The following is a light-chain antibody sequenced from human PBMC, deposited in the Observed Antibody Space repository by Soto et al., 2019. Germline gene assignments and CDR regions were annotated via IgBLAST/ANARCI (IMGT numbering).Light chain of an antibody. Sequence: DIQMTQSPSSLSASVGDRVTITCRASQSISIYLNWYQQKPGKAPKLLIYAASSLQSGVPSRFSGSGSGTDFTLTISSLQPEDFATYYCQQRKTFGQGTKVEIK. V-gene: IGKV1-39*01. J-gene: IGKJ1*01. CDR3: QQRKT. CDR2: AAS. CDR1: QSISIY.